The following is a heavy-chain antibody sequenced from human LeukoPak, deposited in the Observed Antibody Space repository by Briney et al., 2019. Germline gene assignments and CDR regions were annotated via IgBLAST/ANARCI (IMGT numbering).Heavy chain of an antibody. V-gene: IGHV1-69*06. D-gene: IGHD3-16*01. J-gene: IGHJ5*02. Sequence: SVKVSCKASGGTFSSYAISWVRQAPGQGLEWMGGMIPIFGTANYAQKFQGRVTITADKSTSTAYMELSSLRSEDTAVYYCANERDRLSSQRWFDPWGQGTLVTVSS. CDR2: MIPIFGTA. CDR3: ANERDRLSSQRWFDP. CDR1: GGTFSSYA.